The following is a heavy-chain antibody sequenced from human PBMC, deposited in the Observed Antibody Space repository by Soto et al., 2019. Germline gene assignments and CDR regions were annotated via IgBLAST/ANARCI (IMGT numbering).Heavy chain of an antibody. CDR1: GFSVSATS. J-gene: IGHJ4*02. CDR2: MHRGGST. CDR3: ARVNTTLVDHFDC. Sequence: GSLRLSCVVSGFSVSATSIFWVRQATGKGLEWVSLMHRGGSTDNADSVKGRFTTSRDKSKNTLYLHMNGLRVEDTAVYYCARVNTTLVDHFDCWGQGTLVTVSS. D-gene: IGHD5-18*01. V-gene: IGHV3-53*01.